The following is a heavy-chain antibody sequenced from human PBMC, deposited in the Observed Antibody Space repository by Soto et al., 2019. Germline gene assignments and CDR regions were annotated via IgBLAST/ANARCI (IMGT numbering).Heavy chain of an antibody. Sequence: PSETLSLTCPVSGGSISSYYLSWIRQPPGKGLEWIGYIYYSGSTNYNPSLKSRVTISVDTSKNQFSLKLSSVTAADTAVYYCARQGGELYAVAGDYYYYYYMDVWGKGTTVTVSS. CDR1: GGSISSYY. CDR2: IYYSGST. CDR3: ARQGGELYAVAGDYYYYYYMDV. V-gene: IGHV4-59*08. D-gene: IGHD3-10*01. J-gene: IGHJ6*03.